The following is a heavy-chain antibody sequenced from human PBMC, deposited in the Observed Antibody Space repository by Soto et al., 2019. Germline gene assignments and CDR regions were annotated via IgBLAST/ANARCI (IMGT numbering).Heavy chain of an antibody. D-gene: IGHD2-21*02. CDR1: GFTFSSYG. Sequence: GGSLRLSCAASGFTFSSYGMHWVRQAPGTGLEWVAVISYDGSNKYYADSVKGRFTISRDNSKNRLYLQMNSLRAEDTGVYYCAKDPPGVTPPSGYYGTAGWGQGPP. CDR3: AKDPPGVTPPSGYYGTAG. V-gene: IGHV3-30*18. CDR2: ISYDGSNK. J-gene: IGHJ6*02.